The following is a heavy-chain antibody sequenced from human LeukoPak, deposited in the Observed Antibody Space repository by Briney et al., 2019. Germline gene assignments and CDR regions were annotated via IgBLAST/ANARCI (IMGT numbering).Heavy chain of an antibody. CDR2: ISFSGSTI. V-gene: IGHV3-48*03. Sequence: GGSLRLSCAASGFTFSSYEMNWVRQAPGKGLEWVSYISFSGSTIYYADSVKGRFTISRDNAKNSLYVQMNSLRAEDTAVYYCARGGYYDISCYYYVGYFHHWGQGTLVTVSS. CDR1: GFTFSSYE. J-gene: IGHJ1*01. D-gene: IGHD3-22*01. CDR3: ARGGYYDISCYYYVGYFHH.